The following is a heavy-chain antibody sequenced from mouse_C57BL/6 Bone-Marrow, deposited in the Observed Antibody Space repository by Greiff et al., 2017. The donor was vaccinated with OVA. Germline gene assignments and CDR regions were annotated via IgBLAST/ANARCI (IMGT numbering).Heavy chain of an antibody. CDR1: GYTFTSYG. CDR2: IYPRSGTT. Sequence: QVQLQQSGAELARPGASVKLSCKASGYTFTSYGISWVKQRTGQGLEWIGEIYPRSGTTYYNEKFKGKATLTADKSSSTAYMELRSLTSEDSAVYFCARFRLRYWYFDVWGTGTTVTVSS. J-gene: IGHJ1*03. V-gene: IGHV1-81*01. CDR3: ARFRLRYWYFDV. D-gene: IGHD1-1*01.